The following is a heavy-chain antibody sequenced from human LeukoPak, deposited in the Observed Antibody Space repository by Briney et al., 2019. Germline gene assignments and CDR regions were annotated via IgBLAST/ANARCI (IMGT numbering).Heavy chain of an antibody. D-gene: IGHD6-13*01. CDR3: ARVGMAYSSSWYGAFDI. CDR1: GYTFTGYY. CDR2: INPNSGGT. Sequence: GASVKVSCKASGYTFTGYYMHWVRQAPGQGLEWMGWINPNSGGTNYAQKFQGRVTMTRDTSISIAYMELSRLRSDDTAVYYCARVGMAYSSSWYGAFDIWGQGTIVTVSS. J-gene: IGHJ3*02. V-gene: IGHV1-2*02.